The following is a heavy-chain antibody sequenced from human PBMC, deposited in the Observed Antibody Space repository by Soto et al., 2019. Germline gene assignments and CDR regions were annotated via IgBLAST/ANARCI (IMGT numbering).Heavy chain of an antibody. V-gene: IGHV3-23*01. CDR1: GFTFSSYA. J-gene: IGHJ4*02. CDR2: ISGSGGST. D-gene: IGHD5-18*01. Sequence: GGSLRLSCAASGFTFSSYAISWVRQAPGKGLEWVSAISGSGGSTYYADSVKGRFTISRDNSKNTLYLQMNSLRAEDTAVYYCAKTDSTWIQLWTGYHFDYWGQGTLVTVSS. CDR3: AKTDSTWIQLWTGYHFDY.